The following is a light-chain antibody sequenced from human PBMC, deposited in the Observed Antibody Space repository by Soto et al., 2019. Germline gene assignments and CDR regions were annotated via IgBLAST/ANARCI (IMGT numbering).Light chain of an antibody. Sequence: DIQMTQSPSSLSASVGDRVTITCQASQDISNLLNWYQQRPGKAPSLLIYDTSNLKAGVPSRFRGSGSGTHFTFTISSLQPEDSATYYCQQYENLPLTFGGGTKVEI. CDR3: QQYENLPLT. V-gene: IGKV1-33*01. CDR1: QDISNL. CDR2: DTS. J-gene: IGKJ4*01.